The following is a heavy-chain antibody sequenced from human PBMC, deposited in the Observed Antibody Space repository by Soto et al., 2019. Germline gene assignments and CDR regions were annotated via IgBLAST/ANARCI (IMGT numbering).Heavy chain of an antibody. V-gene: IGHV3-7*01. CDR2: IKQDGSVK. CDR3: ARIGYSSSSNDY. D-gene: IGHD2-2*03. CDR1: GFNFRDYW. J-gene: IGHJ4*02. Sequence: GGSLRLSCAASGFNFRDYWMTRVRQAPGKGLEWVANIKQDGSVKYYVDSVKGRFTISRDNAKNSVYLQMNSLRVEDTAVYYCARIGYSSSSNDYWGQGVLVTVSS.